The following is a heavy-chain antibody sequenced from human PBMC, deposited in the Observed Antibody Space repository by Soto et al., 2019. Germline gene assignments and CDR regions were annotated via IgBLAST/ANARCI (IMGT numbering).Heavy chain of an antibody. Sequence: SETLSLTCAVCGGSISSGGYSWSWIRQPPGKGLEWIGYIYHSGSTYYNPSLKSRVTISVDRSKNQFSLKLSSVTAADTAVYYCARGQTYYDILTGYTTYYFDYWGQGTLVTVSS. J-gene: IGHJ4*02. D-gene: IGHD3-9*01. CDR3: ARGQTYYDILTGYTTYYFDY. CDR1: GGSISSGGYS. CDR2: IYHSGST. V-gene: IGHV4-30-2*01.